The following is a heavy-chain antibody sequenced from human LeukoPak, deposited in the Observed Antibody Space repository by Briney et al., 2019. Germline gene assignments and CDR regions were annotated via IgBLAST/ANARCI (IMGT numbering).Heavy chain of an antibody. V-gene: IGHV3-23*01. CDR3: ARDRPGKAGEDY. CDR2: FTSGGRT. D-gene: IGHD6-13*01. CDR1: GFSFGSYA. J-gene: IGHJ4*02. Sequence: GGSLRLSCAASGFSFGSYAMTWVRQAPGKGLEWVSVFTSGGRTYYADSVKGRFTISRDNSKNTLYLQINSLRAEDTAIYYCARDRPGKAGEDYWGQGTLVTVSS.